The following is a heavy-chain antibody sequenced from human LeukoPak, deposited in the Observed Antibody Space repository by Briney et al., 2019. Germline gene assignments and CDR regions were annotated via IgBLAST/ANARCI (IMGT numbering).Heavy chain of an antibody. CDR1: GYTFTAYY. D-gene: IGHD2-15*01. V-gene: IGHV1-2*02. Sequence: ASVKVSCKASGYTFTAYYIHWVRQAPGQGLEWMGWINPNSGGTNYAQKFQGRVTMTRDTSISTAYMELSRLRSDDTAVYYCARVLTVGNWFDPWGQGTLVTVSS. CDR2: INPNSGGT. CDR3: ARVLTVGNWFDP. J-gene: IGHJ5*02.